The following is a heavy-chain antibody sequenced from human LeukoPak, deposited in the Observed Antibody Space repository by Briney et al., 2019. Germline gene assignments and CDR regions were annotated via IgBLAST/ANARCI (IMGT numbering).Heavy chain of an antibody. CDR2: ISNDGSNE. V-gene: IGHV3-30-3*01. CDR3: AKGNEALDY. Sequence: GGSLRLSCVASGFSFREYPIHWVRQAPGRGLEWVAVISNDGSNEYYADSVKGRFTISRDNSKNTLYLQMNSLRAEDTAVYYCAKGNEALDYWGQGTLVTVSS. D-gene: IGHD1-1*01. CDR1: GFSFREYP. J-gene: IGHJ4*02.